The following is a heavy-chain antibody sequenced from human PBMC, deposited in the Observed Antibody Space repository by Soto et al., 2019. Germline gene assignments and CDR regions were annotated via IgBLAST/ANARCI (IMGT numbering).Heavy chain of an antibody. CDR3: AKVSDPTPSAFDI. D-gene: IGHD2-15*01. V-gene: IGHV3-9*01. CDR1: GFTFDDYA. J-gene: IGHJ3*02. CDR2: ISWNSGSI. Sequence: PGGSLRLSCAASGFTFDDYAMHWVRQAPGKGLEWVSGISWNSGSIGYADSVKGRFTISRDNAKNSLYLQMNSLRAEDTALYYCAKVSDPTPSAFDIWGQGTMVTVSS.